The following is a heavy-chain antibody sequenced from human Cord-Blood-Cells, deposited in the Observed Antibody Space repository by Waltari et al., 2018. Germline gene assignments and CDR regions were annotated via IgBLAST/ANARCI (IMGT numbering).Heavy chain of an antibody. CDR2: INHSGST. CDR1: GGSFSGYY. D-gene: IGHD2-15*01. CDR3: AKSRGGSCYYYGMDV. V-gene: IGHV4-34*01. J-gene: IGHJ6*02. Sequence: QVQLQQWGAGLLKPSETLSLTCAVYGGSFSGYYWRWIRQPPGKGLEWIGEINHSGSTNYNPSLKSRVTISVDTSKNQFSLKLSSVTAADTAVYYCAKSRGGSCYYYGMDVWGQGTTVTVSS.